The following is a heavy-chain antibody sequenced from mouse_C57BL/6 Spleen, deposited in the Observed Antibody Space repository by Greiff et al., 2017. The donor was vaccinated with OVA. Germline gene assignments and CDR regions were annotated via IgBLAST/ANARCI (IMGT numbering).Heavy chain of an antibody. CDR3: ARDYSNYAFAY. V-gene: IGHV1-80*01. Sequence: QVQLQQSGAELVKPGASVKISCKASGYAFSSYWMNWVKQRPGKGLEWIGQIYPGDGDTNYNGKFKGKATLTADESSSTAYMQLSSLTSEDSAVYFCARDYSNYAFAYWGQGTLVTVSA. D-gene: IGHD2-5*01. CDR1: GYAFSSYW. CDR2: IYPGDGDT. J-gene: IGHJ3*01.